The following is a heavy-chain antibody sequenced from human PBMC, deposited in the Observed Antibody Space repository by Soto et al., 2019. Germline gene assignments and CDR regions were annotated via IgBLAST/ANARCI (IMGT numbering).Heavy chain of an antibody. J-gene: IGHJ6*02. D-gene: IGHD3-10*01. CDR3: ARGRLLWGEV. Sequence: GASVKVSCKASGYTFTGYYMHWVRQAPGQGLEWMGWINAGNGNTKYSQKFQGRVTITRDTSASTAYMELSSLRYEDTAVYYCARGRLLWGEVRGQGTTVTVSS. CDR1: GYTFTGYY. CDR2: INAGNGNT. V-gene: IGHV1-3*01.